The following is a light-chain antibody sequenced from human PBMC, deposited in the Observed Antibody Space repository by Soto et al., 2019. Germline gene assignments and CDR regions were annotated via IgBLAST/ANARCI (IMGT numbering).Light chain of an antibody. V-gene: IGKV3-20*01. CDR2: GAS. Sequence: EIVLTXSXGXXXLXXXQXATLXGRSSQSISSSYLAWYQQKPGQAPRLLIYGASSRATGIPDRFSGSGSGTEFTLTISRLEPEDFAVYYCQQYGSSPWTFGQGTKVDIK. CDR3: QQYGSSPWT. J-gene: IGKJ1*01. CDR1: QSISSSY.